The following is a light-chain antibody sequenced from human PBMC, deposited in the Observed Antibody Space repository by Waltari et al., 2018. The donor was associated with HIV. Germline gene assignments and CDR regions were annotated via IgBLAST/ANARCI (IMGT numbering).Light chain of an antibody. V-gene: IGLV1-47*01. CDR1: SSNIVSNS. CDR3: ATWDDSLSALWV. Sequence: QSVLTQPPSASGTPGQRVTIPCSGNSSNIVSNSVYWYQQLPGTTPRLLIFRNNQSPSGVPDRFSGSKSGTSASLAISGLRSEDEADYFCATWDDSLSALWVFGGGTKLTVL. J-gene: IGLJ3*02. CDR2: RNN.